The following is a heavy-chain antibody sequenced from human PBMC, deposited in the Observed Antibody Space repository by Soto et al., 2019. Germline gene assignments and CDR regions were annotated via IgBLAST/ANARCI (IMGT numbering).Heavy chain of an antibody. CDR3: ARTPGYYYDSSGYYPPGHDY. CDR1: GFTFSSYW. V-gene: IGHV3-7*03. D-gene: IGHD3-22*01. J-gene: IGHJ4*02. Sequence: RLSCAASGFTFSSYWMSWVRQAPGKGLEWVANIKQDGSEKYYVDSVKGRFTISRDNAKNSLYLQVNSLRAEDTAVYYCARTPGYYYDSSGYYPPGHDYWGQGTLVTVSS. CDR2: IKQDGSEK.